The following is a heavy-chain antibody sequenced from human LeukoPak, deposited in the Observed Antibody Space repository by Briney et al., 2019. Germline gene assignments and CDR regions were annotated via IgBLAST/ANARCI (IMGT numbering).Heavy chain of an antibody. CDR2: IYYSGST. J-gene: IGHJ4*02. Sequence: SETLSLTCTVSGGSISGYYWSWIRQPPGKGLEWIGYIYYSGSTNYNPSLKSRVTISVDTSKNQFSLKLSSVTAADTAVYYCARGRYKSDYWGQGTLVTVSS. D-gene: IGHD1-1*01. CDR3: ARGRYKSDY. V-gene: IGHV4-59*01. CDR1: GGSISGYY.